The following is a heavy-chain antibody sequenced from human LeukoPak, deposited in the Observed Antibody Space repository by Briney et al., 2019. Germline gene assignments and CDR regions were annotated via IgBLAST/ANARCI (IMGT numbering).Heavy chain of an antibody. CDR2: IHNDGRT. CDR1: GGSISGSRT. J-gene: IGHJ4*02. CDR3: AGVLTAAGLDF. Sequence: SETLSLTCTVSGGSISGSRTWGWVRQPPGKGPEWIGNIHNDGRTASNPCLKSRVTLSLDTSTNQFSLKVNSVTAADTALYFCAGVLTAAGLDFWGQGVLVSISS. D-gene: IGHD6-25*01. V-gene: IGHV4-39*07.